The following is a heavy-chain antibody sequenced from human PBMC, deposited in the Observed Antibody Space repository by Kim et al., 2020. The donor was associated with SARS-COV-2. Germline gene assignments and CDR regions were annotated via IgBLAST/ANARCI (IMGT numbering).Heavy chain of an antibody. D-gene: IGHD2-15*01. Sequence: GGSLRLSCAASGFTFSSYAMSWVRQAPGKGLEWVSAISGSGGSTYYADSVKGRFTISRDNSKNTLYLQMNSLRAEDTAVYYCAKESSYCSGGSCYSPYYYYGMDVWGQGTTVTVSS. V-gene: IGHV3-23*01. CDR2: ISGSGGST. J-gene: IGHJ6*02. CDR3: AKESSYCSGGSCYSPYYYYGMDV. CDR1: GFTFSSYA.